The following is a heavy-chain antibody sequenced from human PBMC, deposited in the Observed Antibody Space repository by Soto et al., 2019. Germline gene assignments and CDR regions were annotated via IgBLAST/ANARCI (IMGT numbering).Heavy chain of an antibody. CDR2: IKQDGSEK. Sequence: GGSMSVWWAAAEGTFGGFGGSWVRQAPGKGLEWVANIKQDGSEKYYVDSVKGRFTISRDNAKNSLYLQMNSLRAEDTAVYYCARVDSRCYKSYYMDVWGKGTTVTVSS. V-gene: IGHV3-7*01. J-gene: IGHJ6*03. D-gene: IGHD2-2*02. CDR1: EGTFGGFG. CDR3: ARVDSRCYKSYYMDV.